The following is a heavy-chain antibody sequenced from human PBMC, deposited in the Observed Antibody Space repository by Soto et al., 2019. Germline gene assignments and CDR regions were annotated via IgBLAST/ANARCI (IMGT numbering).Heavy chain of an antibody. D-gene: IGHD5-12*01. Sequence: LSLTCAVYGGSFSGYYWSWIRQPPGKGLEWIGEINHSGSTNYNPSLKSRVTISVDTSKNQFSLKLSSVTAADTAVYYCARDNLYSGYDSFDYWGQGTLVTVSS. V-gene: IGHV4-34*01. CDR2: INHSGST. J-gene: IGHJ4*02. CDR1: GGSFSGYY. CDR3: ARDNLYSGYDSFDY.